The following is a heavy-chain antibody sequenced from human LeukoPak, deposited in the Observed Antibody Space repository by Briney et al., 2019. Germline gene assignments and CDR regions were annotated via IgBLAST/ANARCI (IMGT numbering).Heavy chain of an antibody. D-gene: IGHD1-26*01. CDR1: GFTVSSNY. CDR3: ARVGGSYYGANYYGMDV. V-gene: IGHV3-53*01. Sequence: GESLRLSCAASGFTVSSNYMSWVRQAPGKGLEWVSVIYSGGSTYYADSVKGRFTISRDNSKNTLYLQMNSLRAEDTAVYYCARVGGSYYGANYYGMDVWGQGTTVTVSS. J-gene: IGHJ6*02. CDR2: IYSGGST.